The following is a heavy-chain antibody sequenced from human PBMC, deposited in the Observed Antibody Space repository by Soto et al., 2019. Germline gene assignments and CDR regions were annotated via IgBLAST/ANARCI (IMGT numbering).Heavy chain of an antibody. CDR2: IYHSGST. Sequence: TSETLSLTCAVSGGSISSGGYSWSWIRQPPGKGLEWIGYIYHSGSTYYNPSLKSRVTISVDRSKNQFSLKLSSVTAADTAVYYCAREAYGDYPNWFDPWGQGTLVTVSS. J-gene: IGHJ5*02. CDR3: AREAYGDYPNWFDP. CDR1: GGSISSGGYS. D-gene: IGHD4-17*01. V-gene: IGHV4-30-2*01.